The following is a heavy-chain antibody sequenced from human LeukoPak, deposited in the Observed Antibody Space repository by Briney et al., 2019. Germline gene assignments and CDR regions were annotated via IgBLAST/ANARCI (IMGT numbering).Heavy chain of an antibody. CDR2: INHSGST. D-gene: IGHD3-9*01. CDR3: ARDRLRYFDWLGYFDY. V-gene: IGHV4-39*07. Sequence: SETLSLTCTVSGGSISSSSYYWSWIRQPPGKGLEWIGEINHSGSTNYNPSLKSRVTISVDTSKNQFSLKLSSVTAADTAVYYCARDRLRYFDWLGYFDYWGQGTLVTVSS. CDR1: GGSISSSSYY. J-gene: IGHJ4*02.